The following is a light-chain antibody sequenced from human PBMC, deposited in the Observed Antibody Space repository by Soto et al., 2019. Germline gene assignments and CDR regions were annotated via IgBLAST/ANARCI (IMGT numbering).Light chain of an antibody. CDR3: QHYGSFPWT. V-gene: IGKV3-20*01. CDR1: QSISNNY. J-gene: IGKJ1*01. Sequence: EIVLTQSPGTLSLSPGERATLSCRASQSISNNYLARYQQKPGQAPRLLNYVASISATGIPDRFSFSGSVTDFTLTISRLEPEDFAVYYCQHYGSFPWTFGQGTKVEIK. CDR2: VAS.